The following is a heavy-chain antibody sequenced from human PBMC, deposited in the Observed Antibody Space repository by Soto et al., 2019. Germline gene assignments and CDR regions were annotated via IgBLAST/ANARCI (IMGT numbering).Heavy chain of an antibody. V-gene: IGHV3-33*01. J-gene: IGHJ1*01. Sequence: QVQLVESGGGVVQPGRSLRLSCAASGFTFSSYGMHWVRQAPGKGLEWVAVIWYDGSNKYYADSVKGRFTISRDNSKNTLYLQMNSLRAEDTAVYYCAIIGGGEYFQHWGQGTLVTVSS. CDR3: AIIGGGEYFQH. CDR1: GFTFSSYG. CDR2: IWYDGSNK. D-gene: IGHD2-15*01.